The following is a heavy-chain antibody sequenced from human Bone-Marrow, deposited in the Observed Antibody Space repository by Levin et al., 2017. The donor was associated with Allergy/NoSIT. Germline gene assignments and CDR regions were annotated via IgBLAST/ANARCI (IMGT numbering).Heavy chain of an antibody. CDR1: GFTFSSYG. Sequence: GGSLRLSCAASGFTFSSYGMHWVRQAPGKGLEWVAVISYDGSNKYYADSVKGRFTISRDNSKNTLYLQMNSLRAEDTAVYYCAKGGQTGTTPGGLINYYYYGMDVWGQGTTVTVSS. CDR3: AKGGQTGTTPGGLINYYYYGMDV. V-gene: IGHV3-30*18. CDR2: ISYDGSNK. J-gene: IGHJ6*02. D-gene: IGHD1-7*01.